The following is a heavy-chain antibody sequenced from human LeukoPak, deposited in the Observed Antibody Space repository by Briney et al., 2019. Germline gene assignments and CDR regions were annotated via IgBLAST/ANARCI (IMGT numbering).Heavy chain of an antibody. D-gene: IGHD3-22*01. CDR2: FHNSGTS. J-gene: IGHJ4*02. Sequence: PSETLSLTCTVSDDSISVYYRGWIRQPPGKGLEWIGYFHNSGTSTYNPSLKSRVTISVDTSKNQFSLKLSSVTAADTAVYYCAREYYYDSSATALFDYWGQGTLVTVSS. CDR3: AREYYYDSSATALFDY. V-gene: IGHV4-4*08. CDR1: DDSISVYY.